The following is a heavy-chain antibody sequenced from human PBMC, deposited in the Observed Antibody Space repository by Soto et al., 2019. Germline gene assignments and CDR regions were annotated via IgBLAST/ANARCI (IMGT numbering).Heavy chain of an antibody. J-gene: IGHJ6*02. CDR1: GYSFTSYW. D-gene: IGHD3-22*01. CDR3: ATLYYYDHQGTMDV. Sequence: PGETLKISCKGSGYSFTSYWIGWVRQIPGKGLEWMGIIYPRDSDTRYSPSFQGQVTISADKSISTAYLQWSSLKASDTAMYYCATLYYYDHQGTMDVWGQGTTVTVSS. CDR2: IYPRDSDT. V-gene: IGHV5-51*01.